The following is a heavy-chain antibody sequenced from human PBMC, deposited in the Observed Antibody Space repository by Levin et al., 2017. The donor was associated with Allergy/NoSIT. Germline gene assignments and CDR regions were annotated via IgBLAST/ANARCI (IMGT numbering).Heavy chain of an antibody. D-gene: IGHD3-3*01. CDR1: GFTFSSYE. V-gene: IGHV3-48*03. J-gene: IGHJ4*02. CDR2: ISSSGSTI. Sequence: SCAASGFTFSSYEMNWVRQAPGKGLEWVSYISSSGSTIYYADSVKGRFTISRDNAKNSLYLQMNSLRAGDTAVYYCARQLGNFWSGYNYFDYWGQGTLVTVSS. CDR3: ARQLGNFWSGYNYFDY.